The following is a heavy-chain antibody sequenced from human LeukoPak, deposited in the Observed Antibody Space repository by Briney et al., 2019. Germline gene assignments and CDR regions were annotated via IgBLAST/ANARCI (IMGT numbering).Heavy chain of an antibody. CDR3: AKWLERQDFRFDY. J-gene: IGHJ4*02. V-gene: IGHV3-23*01. CDR2: ILASGGST. D-gene: IGHD1-1*01. CDR1: GFTFRIYA. Sequence: QSGGSLRLSCAASGFTFRIYAMTWVRQAPGKGPEWVSGILASGGSTYYADSVKGRFTISRDNSKNTLYLQMNSLRAEDTAVYYCAKWLERQDFRFDYWGQGTLVTVSS.